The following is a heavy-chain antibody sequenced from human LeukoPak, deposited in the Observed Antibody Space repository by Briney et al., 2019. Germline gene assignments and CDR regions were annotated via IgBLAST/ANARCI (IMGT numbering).Heavy chain of an antibody. CDR1: GFTFSSYS. CDR2: ISSSSSYI. D-gene: IGHD7-27*01. CDR3: ARDRWQLGNKYYYYGMDV. V-gene: IGHV3-21*01. Sequence: MPGGSLRLSCAASGFTFSSYSMNWVRQAPGKGLEWVSSISSSSSYIYYADSVKGRFTISRDNAKNSLYLQMNSLRAEDTAVYYCARDRWQLGNKYYYYGMDVWGQGTTVTVSS. J-gene: IGHJ6*02.